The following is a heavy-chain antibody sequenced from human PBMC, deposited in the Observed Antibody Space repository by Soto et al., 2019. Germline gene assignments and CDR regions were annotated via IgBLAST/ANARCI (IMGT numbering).Heavy chain of an antibody. J-gene: IGHJ5*02. CDR2: ISAYNGNT. V-gene: IGHV1-18*01. CDR1: GHTFTSYG. D-gene: IGHD3-10*01. Sequence: EASVKVSCKASGHTFTSYGISWVRQAPGQGLEWMGWISAYNGNTNYAQKLQGRVTMTTDTSTSTAYMELRSLRSDDTAVYYCARDRITMVRGVMPPNWFDPWGQGTLVTVSS. CDR3: ARDRITMVRGVMPPNWFDP.